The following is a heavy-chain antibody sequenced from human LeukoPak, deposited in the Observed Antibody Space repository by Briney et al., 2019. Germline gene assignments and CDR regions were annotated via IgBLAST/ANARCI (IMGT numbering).Heavy chain of an antibody. V-gene: IGHV5-51*01. CDR1: GYRFTRYW. Sequence: GEALEISFKGSGYRFTRYWIGWVRPRPGKGLGWVGIIYPGYSDTRYSPSFQGQVTISADKSISTAYLQWSSLKASDTAMYYCARRGGYNRLDFDYWGQGTLVTVSS. J-gene: IGHJ4*02. CDR3: ARRGGYNRLDFDY. D-gene: IGHD5-24*01. CDR2: IYPGYSDT.